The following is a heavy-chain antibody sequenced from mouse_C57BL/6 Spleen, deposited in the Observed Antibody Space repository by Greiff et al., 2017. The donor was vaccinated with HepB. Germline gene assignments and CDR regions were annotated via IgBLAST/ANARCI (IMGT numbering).Heavy chain of an antibody. Sequence: QVQLQQSGPELVKPGASVKISCKASGYAFSSSWMNWVKQRPGKGLEWIGRIYPGDGDTNYNGKFKGKATLTADKSSSTAYMQLSSLTSEDSAVYFCAIITTVVATYYFDYWGQGTTLTVSS. CDR3: AIITTVVATYYFDY. CDR2: IYPGDGDT. D-gene: IGHD1-1*01. CDR1: GYAFSSSW. J-gene: IGHJ2*01. V-gene: IGHV1-82*01.